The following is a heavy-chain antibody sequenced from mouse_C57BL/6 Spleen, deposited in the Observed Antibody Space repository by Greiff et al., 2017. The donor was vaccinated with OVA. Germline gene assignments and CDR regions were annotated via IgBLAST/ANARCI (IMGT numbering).Heavy chain of an antibody. D-gene: IGHD2-2*01. CDR2: ISSGGSYT. CDR3: ASRWLPAWFAY. V-gene: IGHV5-6*02. Sequence: EVMLVESGGDLVKPGGSLKLSCAASGFTFSSYGMSWVRQTPDKRLEWVATISSGGSYTYYPDSVKGRFTISRDNAKNTLYLQMSSLKSEDTAMYYCASRWLPAWFAYWGQGTLVTVSA. J-gene: IGHJ3*01. CDR1: GFTFSSYG.